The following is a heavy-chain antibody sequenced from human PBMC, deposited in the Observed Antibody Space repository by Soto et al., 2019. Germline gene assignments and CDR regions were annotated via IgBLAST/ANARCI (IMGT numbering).Heavy chain of an antibody. CDR3: ARAGYGHGLDI. CDR2: ITNKASGYTT. D-gene: IGHD5-12*01. V-gene: IGHV3-72*01. CDR1: GFSFSDHY. Sequence: EVQLVESGGGLVQPGGSLRLSCAASGFSFSDHYMDWVRQAPGKGLEWVGRITNKASGYTTEYAASVKGRFTISRDDSWNSLYLQVNSLKTDDTAVYFCARAGYGHGLDIWGQGTKVTVSS. J-gene: IGHJ3*02.